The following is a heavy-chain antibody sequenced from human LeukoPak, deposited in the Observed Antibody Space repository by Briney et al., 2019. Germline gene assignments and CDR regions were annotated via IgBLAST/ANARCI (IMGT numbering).Heavy chain of an antibody. J-gene: IGHJ4*02. CDR2: ISWNSGSI. CDR1: GFTFDDYA. V-gene: IGHV3-9*01. D-gene: IGHD3-10*01. Sequence: PGRSLRLSCAASGFTFDDYAMHWVRQAPGKGLEWVSGISWNSGSIDYADSVKGRFTISRDNAKNSLYLQMNSLRAEDTALYYCAKDIEARVRGGVDYWGQGTLVTVSS. CDR3: AKDIEARVRGGVDY.